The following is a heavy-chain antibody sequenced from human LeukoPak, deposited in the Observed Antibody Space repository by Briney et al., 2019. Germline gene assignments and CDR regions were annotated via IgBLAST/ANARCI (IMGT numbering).Heavy chain of an antibody. Sequence: SETLSLTCTVSGGSISSYYWSWIRQPPGKGLEWIGYIYYSGSTNYNPSLKSRVTISVDTSKNQFSLKLSSVTAADTAVYYCARGLVVVAATPYYYYYMDVWGKGTRSPSP. J-gene: IGHJ6*03. V-gene: IGHV4-59*01. D-gene: IGHD2-15*01. CDR1: GGSISSYY. CDR2: IYYSGST. CDR3: ARGLVVVAATPYYYYYMDV.